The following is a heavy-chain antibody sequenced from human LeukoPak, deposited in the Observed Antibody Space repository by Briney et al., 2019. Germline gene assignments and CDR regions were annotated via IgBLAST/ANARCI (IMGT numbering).Heavy chain of an antibody. CDR1: GFTFSRYE. V-gene: IGHV3-48*03. Sequence: GGGLRLSCAASGFTFSRYEMNWVREALGKGLEWVSYISSGSTIYDADSVKGRFTISRDNAKNSLYLQMNSLRAEDTAVYYCARESIAVAGAPFDYWGQGTLVTVYS. CDR3: ARESIAVAGAPFDY. D-gene: IGHD6-19*01. J-gene: IGHJ4*02. CDR2: ISSGSTI.